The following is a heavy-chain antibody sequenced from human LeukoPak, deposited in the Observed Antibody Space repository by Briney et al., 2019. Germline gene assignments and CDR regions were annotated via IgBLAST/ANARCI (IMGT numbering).Heavy chain of an antibody. Sequence: PGWSVRLSCAASRCTLSRSAMSWVRQVPGKGLEWVSVIRASVCSTAYADSVRGRFTIPRDNSKNTLYVQMHSLRDEETAVYYCAKDQRWESPHYLDSWGQGTLVTVSS. CDR2: IRASVCST. J-gene: IGHJ4*02. V-gene: IGHV3-23*01. D-gene: IGHD1-26*01. CDR3: AKDQRWESPHYLDS. CDR1: RCTLSRSA.